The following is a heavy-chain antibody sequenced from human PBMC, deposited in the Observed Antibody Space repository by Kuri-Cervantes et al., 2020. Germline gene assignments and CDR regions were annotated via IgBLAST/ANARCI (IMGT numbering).Heavy chain of an antibody. Sequence: LSLTCAASGFTFSSYAMHWVRQAPGKGLEWVAVISYDGSNKYYADSVKGRFTISRDNSKNTLYLQMNSLRAEDTAVYYCARDRRYDYVWGSYRFDSWGQGTLVTVSS. D-gene: IGHD3-16*02. J-gene: IGHJ4*02. CDR1: GFTFSSYA. V-gene: IGHV3-30-3*01. CDR3: ARDRRYDYVWGSYRFDS. CDR2: ISYDGSNK.